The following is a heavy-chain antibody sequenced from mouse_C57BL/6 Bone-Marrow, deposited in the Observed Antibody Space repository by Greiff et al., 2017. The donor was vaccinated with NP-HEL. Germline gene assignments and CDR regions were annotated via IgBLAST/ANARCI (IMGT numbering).Heavy chain of an antibody. CDR2: ISSGGSYT. CDR3: ARLIITTVVATRFAY. D-gene: IGHD1-1*01. J-gene: IGHJ3*01. CDR1: GFTFSSYG. Sequence: EVKLMESGGDLVKPGGSLKLSCAASGFTFSSYGMSWVRQTPDKRLEWVATISSGGSYTYYPDSVKGRFTISRDNAKNTLYLQMSSLKSEDTAMYYCARLIITTVVATRFAYWGQGTLVTVSA. V-gene: IGHV5-6*01.